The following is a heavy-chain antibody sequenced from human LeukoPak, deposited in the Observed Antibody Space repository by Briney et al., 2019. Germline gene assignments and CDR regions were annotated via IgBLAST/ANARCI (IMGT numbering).Heavy chain of an antibody. D-gene: IGHD3-10*01. V-gene: IGHV1-46*01. CDR3: ARFFSGSGSYYNQNWFDP. CDR1: GYTFTSYY. J-gene: IGHJ5*02. CDR2: INPSGGST. Sequence: ASVKVSCKASGYTFTSYYMHWVRRAPGQGLEWMGIINPSGGSTSYAQKFQGRVTMTRDTSTSTVYMELSSLRSEDTAVYYCARFFSGSGSYYNQNWFDPWGQGTLVTVSS.